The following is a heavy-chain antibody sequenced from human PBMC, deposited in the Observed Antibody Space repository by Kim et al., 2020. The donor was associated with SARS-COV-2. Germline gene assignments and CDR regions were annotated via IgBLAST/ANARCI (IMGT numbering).Heavy chain of an antibody. D-gene: IGHD2-21*01. J-gene: IGHJ4*02. CDR1: GLSFSTSW. CDR3: ARYSIVSRSFDY. CDR2: IREDGSAQ. Sequence: GGSLRLSCAASGLSFSTSWMGWVRQAPGKGLEWAASIREDGSAQFYLDSVKGRFTTSRDNAQNSVSLQMNTLRAEDTAVYYCARYSIVSRSFDYWGQG. V-gene: IGHV3-7*01.